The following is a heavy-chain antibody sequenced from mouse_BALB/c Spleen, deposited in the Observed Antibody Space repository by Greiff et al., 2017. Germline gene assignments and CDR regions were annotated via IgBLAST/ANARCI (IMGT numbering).Heavy chain of an antibody. CDR3: AREEVWFAY. CDR2: ISSGGST. Sequence: EVMLVESGGGLVKPGGSLKLSCAASGFTFSSYAMSWVRQTPEKRLEWVASISSGGSTYYPDSVKGRFTISRDNARNILYLQMSSLRSEDTAMYYCAREEVWFAYWGQGTLVTVSA. V-gene: IGHV5-6-5*01. J-gene: IGHJ3*01. CDR1: GFTFSSYA.